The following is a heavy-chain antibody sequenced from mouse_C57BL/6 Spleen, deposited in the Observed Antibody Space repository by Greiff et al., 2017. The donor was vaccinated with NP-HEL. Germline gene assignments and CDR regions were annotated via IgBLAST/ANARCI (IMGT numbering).Heavy chain of an antibody. CDR2: IYPSDSET. J-gene: IGHJ4*01. D-gene: IGHD2-1*01. Sequence: VQLQQPGAELVRPGSSVKLSCKASGYTFTSYWMDWVKQRPGQGLEWIGNIYPSDSETHYNQKFKDKATLTVDKSSSTAYMQLSSLTSEDSAVYYCARGGLWKLRRYAMDYWGQGTSVTVSS. V-gene: IGHV1-61*01. CDR3: ARGGLWKLRRYAMDY. CDR1: GYTFTSYW.